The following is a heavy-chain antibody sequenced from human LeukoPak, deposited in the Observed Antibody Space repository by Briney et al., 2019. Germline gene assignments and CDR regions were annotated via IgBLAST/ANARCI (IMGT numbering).Heavy chain of an antibody. J-gene: IGHJ4*02. CDR2: ITSGSSSHI. CDR1: GFTFSTSW. V-gene: IGHV3-21*01. CDR3: ARDFPPDY. Sequence: GGSLRLSCAASGFTFSTSWMSWVRQAPGKGLEWVSSITSGSSSHIYYTDSVKGRFTISRDNAKNSLFLQMNSLRVEDTAVYYCARDFPPDYWGQGTLVTVSS.